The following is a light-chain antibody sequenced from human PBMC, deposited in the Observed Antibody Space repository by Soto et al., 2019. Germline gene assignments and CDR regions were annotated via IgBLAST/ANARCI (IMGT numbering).Light chain of an antibody. J-gene: IGKJ2*01. CDR2: GTS. Sequence: EIVLTQSPGTLSLSPGERATLSCRASQSVSSTYLAWYQQKPGQAPRLLIYGTSSRATGIPDRFSGSGSGTDFTLTINSREPEDFAVYYCQQYETFAQGTKLEIK. CDR1: QSVSSTY. V-gene: IGKV3-20*01. CDR3: QQYET.